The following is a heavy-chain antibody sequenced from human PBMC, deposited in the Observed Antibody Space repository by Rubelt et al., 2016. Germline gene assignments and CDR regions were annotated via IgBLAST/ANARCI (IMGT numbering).Heavy chain of an antibody. Sequence: QVQLQQWGAGLLKPSETLSLTCAVYGGSFSGYYWSWIRQPPGKGLEWIGEINHSGSTNYNPSLKCWCSISLDTSKHQFSLKLSSVTAADTSVYYCAKVAGTRYYYYGMDVWGQGTTVTVSS. CDR2: INHSGST. D-gene: IGHD6-13*01. V-gene: IGHV4-34*01. J-gene: IGHJ6*02. CDR3: AKVAGTRYYYYGMDV. CDR1: GGSFSGYY.